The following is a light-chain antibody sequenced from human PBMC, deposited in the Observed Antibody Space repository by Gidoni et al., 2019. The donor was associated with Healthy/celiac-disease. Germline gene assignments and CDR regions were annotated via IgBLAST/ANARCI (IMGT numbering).Light chain of an antibody. J-gene: IGKJ2*01. CDR2: LGS. V-gene: IGKV2-28*01. CDR1: QSLLHSNGYNY. CDR3: MQALQTPPT. Sequence: EIVRTQSPLSLPVTPGDPASISCRSSQSLLHSNGYNYLDWYLQKPGQSPQLLIYLGSNRASGVPDRFSGSGSGTDFTLKISRVEAEDVGVYYCMQALQTPPTFGQGTKLEI.